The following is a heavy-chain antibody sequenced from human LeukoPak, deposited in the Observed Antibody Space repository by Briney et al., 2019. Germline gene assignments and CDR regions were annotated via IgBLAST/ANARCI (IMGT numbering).Heavy chain of an antibody. Sequence: GGALRLSCVASGLTFSSYSINWVRQAPGKGLEWVSYISSRSSNIYYADSVKGRFTISRDNAKNSLYLQMNSLRDEDTAVYYCARIPGGYYYGMDVWGQGTTVTVSS. CDR1: GLTFSSYS. CDR2: ISSRSSNI. CDR3: ARIPGGYYYGMDV. V-gene: IGHV3-48*02. J-gene: IGHJ6*02. D-gene: IGHD3-16*01.